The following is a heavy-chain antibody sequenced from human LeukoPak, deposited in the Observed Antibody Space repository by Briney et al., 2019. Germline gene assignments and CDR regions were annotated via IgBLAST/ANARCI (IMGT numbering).Heavy chain of an antibody. CDR2: IIPIFGIA. Sequence: SVKVSCKASGGTFSSYAIGWVRQAPGQGLEWMGRIIPIFGIANYAQKFQGRVTITADKSTSTAYMELSSLRSEDTAVYYCARDSGYGSGSYYSSGFDPWGQGTLVTVSS. J-gene: IGHJ5*02. CDR1: GGTFSSYA. CDR3: ARDSGYGSGSYYSSGFDP. V-gene: IGHV1-69*04. D-gene: IGHD3-10*01.